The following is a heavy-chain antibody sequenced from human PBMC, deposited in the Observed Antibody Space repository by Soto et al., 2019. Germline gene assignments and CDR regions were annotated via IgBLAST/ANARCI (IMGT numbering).Heavy chain of an antibody. CDR3: ATDQGLFFDHDDY. J-gene: IGHJ4*02. Sequence: QVQLVQSGAEVKKPGASVKVSCKASGYTFTSYGISWVRQAPGQGLEWMGWISAYNGNTNYAQKLQGRVTMTTDTSTRTAYMELWSLRSDDTAVYYGATDQGLFFDHDDYWGQGTLVTVSS. V-gene: IGHV1-18*01. CDR2: ISAYNGNT. CDR1: GYTFTSYG. D-gene: IGHD3-9*01.